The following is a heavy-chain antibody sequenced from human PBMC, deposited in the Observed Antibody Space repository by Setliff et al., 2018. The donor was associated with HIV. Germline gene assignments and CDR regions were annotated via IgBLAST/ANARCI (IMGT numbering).Heavy chain of an antibody. Sequence: PSETLSLTCTVSGGSMTSSNYYWGRIRQSPGRGLEWIGSISSSGSTTYHPSLRSRVTVSAATSKNQFSLKLTSVTAADTAVYFCARDPHYFDTSGHYSWFYFDYWGQGTLVTVSS. J-gene: IGHJ4*02. CDR2: ISSSGST. CDR1: GGSMTSSNYY. V-gene: IGHV4-39*07. D-gene: IGHD3-22*01. CDR3: ARDPHYFDTSGHYSWFYFDY.